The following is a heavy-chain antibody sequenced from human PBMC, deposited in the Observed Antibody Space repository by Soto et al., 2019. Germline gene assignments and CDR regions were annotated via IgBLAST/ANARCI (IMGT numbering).Heavy chain of an antibody. CDR1: GFTFNTYS. Sequence: QVQLEESGGGVVQPGRSLRLSCEASGFTFNTYSMHWVRQPPGKGLEWLAGIWYDGTQKYYADSVKGRFIISRDISKKTLYLEMNSLRAEDTAVYYCARAGGTTVTGLWHFDSWGQGTLVTVSS. CDR2: IWYDGTQK. D-gene: IGHD4-17*01. V-gene: IGHV3-33*01. CDR3: ARAGGTTVTGLWHFDS. J-gene: IGHJ4*02.